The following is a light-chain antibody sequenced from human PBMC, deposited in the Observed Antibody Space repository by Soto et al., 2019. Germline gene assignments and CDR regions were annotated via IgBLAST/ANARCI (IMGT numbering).Light chain of an antibody. Sequence: DIPMTQSPSSVSASVGDRVTITCRASQSISTWLAWYQQKPGKAPKLLIYAATSLQSGVPLRFSGSGSGTDFTLTISSLQPEDFATYFCQQANSFPHTFGQGTKREI. CDR3: QQANSFPHT. CDR2: AAT. CDR1: QSISTW. V-gene: IGKV1-12*01. J-gene: IGKJ2*01.